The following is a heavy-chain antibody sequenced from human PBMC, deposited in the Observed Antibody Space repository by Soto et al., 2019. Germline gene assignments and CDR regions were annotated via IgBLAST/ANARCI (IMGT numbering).Heavy chain of an antibody. V-gene: IGHV3-30-3*01. J-gene: IGHJ4*02. Sequence: QVQLVESGGGVVQPGRSLRLSCAASGFTFSSYAMHWVRQAPGKGLEWVAVISYDGSNKYYADSMKGRFTISRDNSKNTLYLQMNSLRAEDTAVYYCARDRHDYVWGSYRYTAFDYWGQGTLVTVSS. CDR3: ARDRHDYVWGSYRYTAFDY. D-gene: IGHD3-16*02. CDR2: ISYDGSNK. CDR1: GFTFSSYA.